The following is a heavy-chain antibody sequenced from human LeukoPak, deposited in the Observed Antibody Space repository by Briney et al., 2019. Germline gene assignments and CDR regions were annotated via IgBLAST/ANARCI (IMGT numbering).Heavy chain of an antibody. D-gene: IGHD5-24*01. V-gene: IGHV3-33*01. Sequence: PGGSLRLSCAVSGFTLSSCGMHWVRQAPGKGLEWLAVISHDGGNKYYADAVKGRFTISRDNSKNTLDLQMNSLRAEDTALYYCARDSGYGYNTFPTADYWGQGILVTVSS. CDR2: ISHDGGNK. CDR3: ARDSGYGYNTFPTADY. CDR1: GFTLSSCG. J-gene: IGHJ4*02.